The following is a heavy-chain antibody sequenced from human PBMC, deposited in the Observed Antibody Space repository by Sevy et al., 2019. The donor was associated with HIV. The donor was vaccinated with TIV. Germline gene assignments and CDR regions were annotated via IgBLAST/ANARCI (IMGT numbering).Heavy chain of an antibody. CDR2: IYSDGKT. D-gene: IGHD6-19*01. Sequence: AGSLRLSCAASGFTVSRYYMSWVLQAPGKALEWVSVIYSDGKTFYADSVQDRFTISRDNSKNTLYLQMNSLRAEDTAVYYCVGWSSAWTLFDYWGQGTLVTVSS. CDR3: VGWSSAWTLFDY. V-gene: IGHV3-66*01. CDR1: GFTVSRYY. J-gene: IGHJ4*02.